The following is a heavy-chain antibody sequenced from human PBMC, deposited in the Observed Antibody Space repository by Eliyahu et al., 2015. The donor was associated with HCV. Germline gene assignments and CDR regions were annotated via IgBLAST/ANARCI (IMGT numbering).Heavy chain of an antibody. CDR2: IHYSGGT. Sequence: QVQLQESGPGLVKPSETLSLTCTVSGGSITTYYWSWIRQPPGKGLEWIGYIHYSGGTNYNPSLKSRVTISIDTSKNQFSLKLTSVTAADTAMYYCASGGGGIAVTGTGGWFDPWGQGTLVTVSS. CDR3: ASGGGGIAVTGTGGWFDP. V-gene: IGHV4-59*01. CDR1: GGSITTYY. J-gene: IGHJ5*02. D-gene: IGHD6-19*01.